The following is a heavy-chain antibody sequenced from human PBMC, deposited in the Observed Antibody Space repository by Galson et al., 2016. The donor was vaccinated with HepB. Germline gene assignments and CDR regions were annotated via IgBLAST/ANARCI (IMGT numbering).Heavy chain of an antibody. CDR3: TRGSGWYYFDY. J-gene: IGHJ4*02. CDR1: GFTFDDYA. CDR2: IRSKAYGGTT. V-gene: IGHV3-49*03. Sequence: SLRLSCAASGFTFDDYAMTWFRQAPGQGLEWVGMIRSKAYGGTTEYAAFVKGTFSISRDDSKSIAYLQMNSLKTEDTAVYYCTRGSGWYYFDYWGQGSLVTVSS. D-gene: IGHD6-19*01.